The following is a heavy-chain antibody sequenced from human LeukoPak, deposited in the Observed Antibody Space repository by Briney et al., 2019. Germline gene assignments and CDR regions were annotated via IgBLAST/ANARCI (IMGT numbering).Heavy chain of an antibody. CDR1: GDSVSSNSAA. D-gene: IGHD6-13*01. V-gene: IGHV6-1*01. Sequence: SQTLSLTCAISGDSVSSNSAARNWIRQSPSRGLEWLGRTYYRSRWHNNYAVSMKGRLTISPDTSKNQFSLQLSSVTPEDTAVYYCARDGYASTWYVFDYWGQGTPVTVSS. CDR2: TYYRSRWHN. J-gene: IGHJ4*02. CDR3: ARDGYASTWYVFDY.